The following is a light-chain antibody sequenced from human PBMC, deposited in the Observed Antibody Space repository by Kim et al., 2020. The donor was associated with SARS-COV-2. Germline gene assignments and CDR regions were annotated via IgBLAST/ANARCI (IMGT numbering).Light chain of an antibody. CDR1: QSVSSSY. Sequence: PGERATLSCRASQSVSSSYLVWYQQKPGQAPRLLIYGASSRATGIPDRFSGSGSGTDFTLTISRLEPEDFAVYYCQQYGSSPLTFGGGTKV. J-gene: IGKJ4*01. CDR2: GAS. V-gene: IGKV3-20*01. CDR3: QQYGSSPLT.